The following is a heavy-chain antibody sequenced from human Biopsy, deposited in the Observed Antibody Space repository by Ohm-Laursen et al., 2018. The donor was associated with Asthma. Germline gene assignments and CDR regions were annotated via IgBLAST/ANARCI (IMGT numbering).Heavy chain of an antibody. V-gene: IGHV3-30*06. CDR3: VRDGTDDAFDI. CDR2: TLKDASTQ. CDR1: GFTFSSYG. J-gene: IGHJ3*02. D-gene: IGHD1-1*01. Sequence: SLRLSCSASGFTFSSYGMHWVRQAPGKGLEWVGVTLKDASTQDYADSVKGRFTMARDNSKNTLDLQMNSLREEDTAVYYCVRDGTDDAFDIWGQGTVVSVSS.